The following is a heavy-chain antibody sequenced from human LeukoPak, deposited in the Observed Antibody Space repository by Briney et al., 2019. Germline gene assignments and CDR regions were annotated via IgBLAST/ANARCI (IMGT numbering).Heavy chain of an antibody. CDR1: GFTFSSYE. V-gene: IGHV3-48*03. CDR2: ISSSGSTI. D-gene: IGHD1-20*01. J-gene: IGHJ6*02. CDR3: ASNWNLDYYYYYGMDV. Sequence: GGSLRLSCAASGFTFSSYEMNWVRQAPGKWLEWVSYISSSGSTIYYADSVKGRFTISRDNAKNSLYLQMNSLRAEDTAVYYCASNWNLDYYYYYGMDVWGQGTTVTVSS.